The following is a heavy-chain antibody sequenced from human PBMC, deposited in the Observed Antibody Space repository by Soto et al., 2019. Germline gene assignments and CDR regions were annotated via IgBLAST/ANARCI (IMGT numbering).Heavy chain of an antibody. CDR3: ARGHYDFWSGYFATIDY. CDR1: GGSISNYY. CDR2: IHYSGNT. Sequence: QVQLQESGPGLVKPSETLSLTCTVSGGSISNYYWSWIRQPPGKGLEWIGYIHYSGNTKYNPSLKSRVIISADTSKNQFSLKLSSVTAADTAVYYCARGHYDFWSGYFATIDYWGQGSLVTVSS. V-gene: IGHV4-59*08. J-gene: IGHJ4*02. D-gene: IGHD3-3*01.